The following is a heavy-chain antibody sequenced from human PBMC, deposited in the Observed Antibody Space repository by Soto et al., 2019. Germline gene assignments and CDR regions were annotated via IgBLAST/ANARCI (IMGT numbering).Heavy chain of an antibody. CDR3: ARAGSTWRYFFEY. CDR1: GGSINSYY. Sequence: SETLSRTCTVSGGSINSYYWSWIRQSPGKGLEWIGYVYYSGTTYYNPSLQSRVTISVDTSKKQFSLKVRSVTAADTAIYFCARAGSTWRYFFEYWGQGSLVTVS. V-gene: IGHV4-59*01. CDR2: VYYSGTT. J-gene: IGHJ4*02. D-gene: IGHD2-2*01.